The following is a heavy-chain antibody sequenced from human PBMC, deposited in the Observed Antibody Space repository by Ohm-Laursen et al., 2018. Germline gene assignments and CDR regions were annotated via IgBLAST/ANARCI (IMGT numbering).Heavy chain of an antibody. CDR1: VITFSNYD. Sequence: SLRPSCAASVITFSNYDMIWVRQTPRKGLEWVSEISGSGASTYYADSVKGRFTISRDNSKNTLYLHMNSLRAEDTAVYYCAKATGEDYYYYGMDVWGQGTTVTVSS. J-gene: IGHJ6*02. CDR3: AKATGEDYYYYGMDV. D-gene: IGHD3-10*01. CDR2: ISGSGAST. V-gene: IGHV3-23*01.